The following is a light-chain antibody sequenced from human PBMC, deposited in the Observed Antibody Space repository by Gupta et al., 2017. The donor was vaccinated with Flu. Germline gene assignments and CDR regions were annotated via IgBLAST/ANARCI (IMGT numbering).Light chain of an antibody. Sequence: QSVLTQPPSVSGAPGQGVTISCTGSSSNIGAGYAVFWYQQLPGTAPRLLIYDNTNRPSGVPDRFSGSKSGTSASLAITGLQAEDEADYYCQSYDSSLSGSEVFGTGTKVTVL. CDR3: QSYDSSLSGSEV. CDR2: DNT. CDR1: SSNIGAGYA. J-gene: IGLJ1*01. V-gene: IGLV1-40*01.